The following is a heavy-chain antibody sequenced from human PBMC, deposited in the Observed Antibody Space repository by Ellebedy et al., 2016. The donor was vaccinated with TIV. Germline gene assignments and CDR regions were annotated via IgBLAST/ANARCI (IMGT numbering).Heavy chain of an antibody. D-gene: IGHD4-17*01. Sequence: ASVKVSCKASGYTFTSYYMHWVRQAPGQGLEWMGIINPSGGSTSYAQKFQGRVTMTRDTSTSTVYMELSSLRSEDTAVYYSATGYGDYGMDVWGQGTTVTVSS. CDR2: INPSGGST. J-gene: IGHJ6*02. V-gene: IGHV1-46*01. CDR3: ATGYGDYGMDV. CDR1: GYTFTSYY.